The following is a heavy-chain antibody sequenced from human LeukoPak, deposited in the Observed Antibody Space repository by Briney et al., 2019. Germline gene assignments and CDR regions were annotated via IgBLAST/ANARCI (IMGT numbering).Heavy chain of an antibody. Sequence: PSETLSVTCTVSGGSISTSSYYWGWIRQPPGKGLEWIGTVYYSGTTYYNPSLESRVTISEDTSRNRSSLMLSSVTAADTAIYYCARQVSDYFYYYMDVWGEGTTVIVSS. CDR3: ARQVSDYFYYYMDV. J-gene: IGHJ6*03. V-gene: IGHV4-39*01. CDR1: GGSISTSSYY. CDR2: VYYSGTT.